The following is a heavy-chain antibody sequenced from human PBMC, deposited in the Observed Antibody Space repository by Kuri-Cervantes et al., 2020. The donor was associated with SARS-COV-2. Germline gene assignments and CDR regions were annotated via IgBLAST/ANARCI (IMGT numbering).Heavy chain of an antibody. Sequence: SETLSLTCTVPGASISSQYWSWIRQPPGKGLEYIAYIYTSGSTNYNPSFKSRATISADTSKNQFSLRLSSVTAADTAVYYCARLRSGWYNYFDYWGQGTLVTVSS. CDR1: GASISSQY. V-gene: IGHV4-59*11. CDR3: ARLRSGWYNYFDY. CDR2: IYTSGST. D-gene: IGHD6-19*01. J-gene: IGHJ4*02.